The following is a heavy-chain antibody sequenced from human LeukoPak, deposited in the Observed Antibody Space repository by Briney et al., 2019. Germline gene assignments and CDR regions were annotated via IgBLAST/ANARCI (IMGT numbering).Heavy chain of an antibody. Sequence: GASVKVSCKASGYTFTSYDINWVRQATGQGLEWMGWMNPNSGNTGYAQKFQGRVTMTRNTSISTAYMELSSLRSEDTAVYYCARVAEMATITFGYWGQGTLVTVSS. D-gene: IGHD5-24*01. CDR1: GYTFTSYD. CDR3: ARVAEMATITFGY. V-gene: IGHV1-8*01. J-gene: IGHJ4*02. CDR2: MNPNSGNT.